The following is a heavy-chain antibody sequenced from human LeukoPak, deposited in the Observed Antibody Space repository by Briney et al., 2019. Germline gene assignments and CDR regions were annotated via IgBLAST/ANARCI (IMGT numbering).Heavy chain of an antibody. CDR3: ARDEPLWFGELLQPDNWFDP. V-gene: IGHV3-23*01. CDR2: ISAGGGST. D-gene: IGHD3-10*01. CDR1: GFTFSNYA. Sequence: GGSLRLSCEASGFTFSNYAMSWVRQAPGKGLEWVSGISAGGGSTYYADSVKGRFTISRDNSESMVYLQMNSLRVEDAAVYYCARDEPLWFGELLQPDNWFDPWGQGTLVTVSS. J-gene: IGHJ5*02.